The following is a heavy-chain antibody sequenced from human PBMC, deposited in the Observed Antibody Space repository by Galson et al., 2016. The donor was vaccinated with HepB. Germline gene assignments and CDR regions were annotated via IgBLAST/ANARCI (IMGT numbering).Heavy chain of an antibody. Sequence: SLRLSCAASGFTFNNYAMTWVRQAPGKGLEWIGRIKSTTDGETTDYAAPVKGRFTFSRDDSKNTLYLQMNYLKTEDTAVYYCNTGPYYWGQGTLVTVSS. J-gene: IGHJ4*02. CDR3: NTGPYY. CDR1: GFTFNNYA. V-gene: IGHV3-15*01. CDR2: IKSTTDGETT.